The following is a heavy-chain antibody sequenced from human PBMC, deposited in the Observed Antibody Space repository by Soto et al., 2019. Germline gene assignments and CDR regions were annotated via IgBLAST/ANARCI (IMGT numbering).Heavy chain of an antibody. D-gene: IGHD5-18*01. V-gene: IGHV4-59*01. J-gene: IGHJ5*02. CDR1: GGSISSYY. CDR2: ISYTGST. CDR3: ATQHGHSYGYWFDP. Sequence: PSETLSLTCTVSGGSISSYYWNWIRQPPGRGLEWIGYISYTGSTNYNPSLKSRVTISLDTAKNQFSLKVNSMTAADTALYYCATQHGHSYGYWFDPWGPGTLVTVSS.